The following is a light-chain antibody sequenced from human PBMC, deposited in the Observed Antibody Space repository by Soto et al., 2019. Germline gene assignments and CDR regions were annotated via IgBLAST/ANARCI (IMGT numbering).Light chain of an antibody. Sequence: QSALTQPASVSGAPGQSITISCTGTSSDVGGSNYVSWYQQLPGKAPKLMIYDVSDRPSGVSNRFSGSKSGNTASLTISGLQDEDEADYSGSSYTSSSLYVFGTGTKFTVL. CDR3: SSYTSSSLYV. CDR1: SSDVGGSNY. V-gene: IGLV2-14*01. CDR2: DVS. J-gene: IGLJ1*01.